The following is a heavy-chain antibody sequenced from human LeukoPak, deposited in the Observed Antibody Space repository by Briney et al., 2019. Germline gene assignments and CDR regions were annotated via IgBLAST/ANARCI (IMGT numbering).Heavy chain of an antibody. CDR2: IYSGGST. J-gene: IGHJ4*02. Sequence: PGGSLRLSCAASGFTVSSNYMSWVRQAPGKGLEWVSVIYSGGSTYYADSVKGRFTISRNNSKNTLYLQMNSLRAEDTAVYYCARGGDGYKLDYWGQGTLVTVSS. CDR3: ARGGDGYKLDY. V-gene: IGHV3-53*01. D-gene: IGHD5-24*01. CDR1: GFTVSSNY.